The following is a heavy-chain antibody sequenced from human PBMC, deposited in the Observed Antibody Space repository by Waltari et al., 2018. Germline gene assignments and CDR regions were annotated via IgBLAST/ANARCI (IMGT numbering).Heavy chain of an antibody. CDR3: AARRLYDSSGYYPHYFDY. V-gene: IGHV3-53*02. D-gene: IGHD3-22*01. J-gene: IGHJ4*02. CDR2: IYSGGST. CDR1: GFTVSSNY. Sequence: EVQLVETGGGLIQPGGSLRLSCAASGFTVSSNYMSWVRKAPGTGLEWVSVIYSGGSTYYADSVKGRFTISRDNSKNTLYLQMNSLRAEDTAVYYCAARRLYDSSGYYPHYFDYWGQGTLVTVSS.